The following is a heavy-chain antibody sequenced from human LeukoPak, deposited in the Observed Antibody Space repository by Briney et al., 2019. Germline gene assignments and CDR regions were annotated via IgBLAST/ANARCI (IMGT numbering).Heavy chain of an antibody. J-gene: IGHJ4*02. D-gene: IGHD3-16*01. CDR1: GYIFTNFG. CDR3: ARDNDSRDPPHFDY. V-gene: IGHV1-18*01. Sequence: GSVKVSCKASGYIFTNFGISWVRQARGQGLEWMGWISGYNGNTKYVQKFQGRVTMTTDTSTSTAYMELRSLRSDDTAVYYCARDNDSRDPPHFDYWGQGTLVTVSS. CDR2: ISGYNGNT.